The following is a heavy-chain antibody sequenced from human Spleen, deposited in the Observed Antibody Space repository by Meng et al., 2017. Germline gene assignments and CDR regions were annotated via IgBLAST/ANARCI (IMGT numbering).Heavy chain of an antibody. CDR2: INHSGST. Sequence: VQLQQGGAGLWKPSETLSLASAVYGGSFSGYSWSWIRQPPGKGLEWIGEINHSGSTNYNPSLESRATISVDTSQNNLSLKLSSVTAADSAVYYCARGPTTMAHDFDYWGQGTLVTVSS. J-gene: IGHJ4*02. CDR3: ARGPTTMAHDFDY. CDR1: GGSFSGYS. V-gene: IGHV4-34*01. D-gene: IGHD4-11*01.